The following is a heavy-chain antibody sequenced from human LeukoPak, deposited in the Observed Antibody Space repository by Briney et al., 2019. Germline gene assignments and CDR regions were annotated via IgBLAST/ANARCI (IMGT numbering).Heavy chain of an antibody. D-gene: IGHD6-13*01. V-gene: IGHV3-49*04. Sequence: SLRLSCTASGFTFGDYAMSWVRQAPGKGLEWVGFIRSKAYGGTTEYAASAKGRFTISRDDSKSIAYLQMNSLKTEDTAVCYCTREQTPLVAAADYWGQGTLVTVSS. J-gene: IGHJ4*02. CDR3: TREQTPLVAAADY. CDR2: IRSKAYGGTT. CDR1: GFTFGDYA.